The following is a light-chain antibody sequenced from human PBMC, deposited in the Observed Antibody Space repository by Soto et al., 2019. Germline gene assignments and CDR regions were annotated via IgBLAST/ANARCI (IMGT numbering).Light chain of an antibody. CDR2: GAS. CDR3: QQYGSSPPYT. J-gene: IGKJ2*01. Sequence: EIVLTQSPGTLSLSPGERATLSCRASQSVSSSYLAWYQQKPGQAPRLLIYGASSRATGIPDRLSGSGSGTDFTPSISGLEPDDFALYYCQQYGSSPPYTFGQGTKLEIK. CDR1: QSVSSSY. V-gene: IGKV3-20*01.